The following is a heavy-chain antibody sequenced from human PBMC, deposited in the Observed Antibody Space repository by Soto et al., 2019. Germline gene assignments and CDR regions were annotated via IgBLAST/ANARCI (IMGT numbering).Heavy chain of an antibody. CDR3: ARRYGGTFDY. Sequence: SETLSLTCAVYGGSFSGYDWTWIRQPPGTGLEWIGEINHSGSTNYNPSLKSRVTISVDTSKNQFSLKLSSVTAADTAVYYCARRYGGTFDYWGQGTLVTVSS. CDR1: GGSFSGYD. CDR2: INHSGST. V-gene: IGHV4-34*01. D-gene: IGHD2-15*01. J-gene: IGHJ4*02.